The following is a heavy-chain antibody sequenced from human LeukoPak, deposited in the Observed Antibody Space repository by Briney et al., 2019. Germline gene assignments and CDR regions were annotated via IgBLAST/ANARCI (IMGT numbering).Heavy chain of an antibody. Sequence: ASVKVSRKASGYTFTSYDINWVRQATGQGLEWMGWMNPNSGNTGYAQKFQGRVTMTRNTSISTAYMELSSLRSEDTAVYYCARGPRTTAYGSGEDYWGQGTLVTVSS. CDR1: GYTFTSYD. D-gene: IGHD3-10*01. V-gene: IGHV1-8*01. J-gene: IGHJ4*02. CDR2: MNPNSGNT. CDR3: ARGPRTTAYGSGEDY.